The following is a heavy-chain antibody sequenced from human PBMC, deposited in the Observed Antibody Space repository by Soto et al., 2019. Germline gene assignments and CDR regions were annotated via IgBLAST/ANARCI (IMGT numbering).Heavy chain of an antibody. J-gene: IGHJ5*02. D-gene: IGHD4-17*01. V-gene: IGHV4-30-4*01. Sequence: PSETLSLTCTVSGGSISSGDYYWSWIRQPPGKGLEWIGYIYYSGSTYYNPSLKSRVTISVDTSKNQFSLKLSSVTAADTAVYYCARASPGVTTFWFDPWGQGTLVTVSS. CDR1: GGSISSGDYY. CDR2: IYYSGST. CDR3: ARASPGVTTFWFDP.